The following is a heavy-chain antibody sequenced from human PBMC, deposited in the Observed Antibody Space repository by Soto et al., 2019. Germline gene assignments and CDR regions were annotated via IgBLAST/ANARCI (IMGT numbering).Heavy chain of an antibody. CDR2: ISGGRGGT. Sequence: EVQLLESGGGLIQPGGSLRLSCAASGFTFSAYAMSWVRQAPGQGLEWVSGISGGRGGTYYADSVKGRFTIPRDNSKNTLYLQMNSLRAEDTAMYYCAKDQSENSGVVVVVAAIDYWGQGTLVTVSS. V-gene: IGHV3-23*01. CDR1: GFTFSAYA. J-gene: IGHJ4*02. D-gene: IGHD2-15*01. CDR3: AKDQSENSGVVVVVAAIDY.